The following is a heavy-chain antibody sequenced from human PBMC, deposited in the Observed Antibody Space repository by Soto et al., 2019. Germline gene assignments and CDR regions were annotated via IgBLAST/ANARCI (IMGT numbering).Heavy chain of an antibody. V-gene: IGHV1-3*01. CDR2: INAGSGNA. D-gene: IGHD3-10*01. J-gene: IGHJ5*02. CDR3: ARNRLLWFEDFDP. Sequence: QVQLVQSGAEVKKPGASVKVSCKASGYSFQTSSIHWVRQAPGQRLEWMGSINAGSGNAKYSPKIQDRVTITRDTSATTAYMELSSLRSEDTAVYFCARNRLLWFEDFDPWGQGTLVTVSS. CDR1: GYSFQTSS.